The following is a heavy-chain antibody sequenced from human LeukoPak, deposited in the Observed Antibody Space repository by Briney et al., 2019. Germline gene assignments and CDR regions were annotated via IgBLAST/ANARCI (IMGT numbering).Heavy chain of an antibody. CDR3: ARGVDL. CDR1: SGSLSGYY. V-gene: IGHV4-34*01. Sequence: SETLSLTCGVSSGSLSGYYWRWIRQPPGGGLEWIGEINYSGSPNYNPSLKSRVTISGDTSKKQFSLDLTSVTAADTGVYYCARGVDLWGRGTPVTVSS. CDR2: INYSGSP. J-gene: IGHJ2*01.